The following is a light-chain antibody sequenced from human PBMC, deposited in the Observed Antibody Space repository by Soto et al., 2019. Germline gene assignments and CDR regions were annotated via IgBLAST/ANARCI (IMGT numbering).Light chain of an antibody. CDR1: QTIRRW. CDR2: DAS. Sequence: DIEMTQSPSTLSASVGDRVTITCRASQTIRRWLAWYQQRPGQAPQVLIYDASTLESGVPARFSGSGSETEFTLTISSLQPEDSATDYSQRYHSDPWTCGQGTNVEIK. V-gene: IGKV1-5*01. J-gene: IGKJ1*01. CDR3: QRYHSDPWT.